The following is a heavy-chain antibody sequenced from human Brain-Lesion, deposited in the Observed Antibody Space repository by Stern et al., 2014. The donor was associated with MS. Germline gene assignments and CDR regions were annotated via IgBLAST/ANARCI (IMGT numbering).Heavy chain of an antibody. CDR1: GGSISSSTYY. J-gene: IGHJ4*02. Sequence: VQLLESGPGLVKPSETLSLTCTVSGGSISSSTYYWAWIRQPPGKGLEWIGNIYYSGFTYYNPSLKRRVTISVDMSKNQFSLKLSSVTAADTAIYYCARHDSVPRPSQLYSARDRGPGYFDYWGQGTLVTVSS. V-gene: IGHV4-39*01. CDR2: IYYSGFT. D-gene: IGHD1-26*01. CDR3: ARHDSVPRPSQLYSARDRGPGYFDY.